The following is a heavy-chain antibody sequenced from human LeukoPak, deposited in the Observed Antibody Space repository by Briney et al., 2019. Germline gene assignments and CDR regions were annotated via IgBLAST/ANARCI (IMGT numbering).Heavy chain of an antibody. D-gene: IGHD2-15*01. J-gene: IGHJ4*02. CDR3: ARGLYCSGGSCYSFFDY. CDR1: GGSFSGYY. CDR2: INHSGST. V-gene: IGHV4-34*01. Sequence: PSETLSLTCAVYGGSFSGYYWSWIRQPPGKGLEWIGEINHSGSTNYNPSLKSRVTISVDTSKNQFSLKLNSVTAADTAVYYCARGLYCSGGSCYSFFDYWGQGTLVTVSS.